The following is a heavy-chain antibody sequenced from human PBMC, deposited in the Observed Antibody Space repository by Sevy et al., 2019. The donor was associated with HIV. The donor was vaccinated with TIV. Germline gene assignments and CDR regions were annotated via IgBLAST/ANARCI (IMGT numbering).Heavy chain of an antibody. J-gene: IGHJ4*02. CDR1: GFTFSKYS. CDR3: AREGCTKPHDY. V-gene: IGHV3-23*01. Sequence: GGSLRLSCAASGFTFSKYSMSWVRQPPGKGLEWVSRLSFGVVGINYAASVKGRFTISRVNSKGSVYLQMNNLRPEDTAVYYCAREGCTKPHDYWGQGTLVTVSS. D-gene: IGHD2-8*01. CDR2: LSFGVVGI.